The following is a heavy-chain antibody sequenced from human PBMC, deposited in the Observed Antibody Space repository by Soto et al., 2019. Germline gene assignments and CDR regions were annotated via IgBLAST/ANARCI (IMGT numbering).Heavy chain of an antibody. CDR1: GYTFTDYA. CDR3: ARADYYDIYDY. V-gene: IGHV1-3*01. D-gene: IGHD3-22*01. J-gene: IGHJ4*02. CDR2: INAGNGNT. Sequence: ASVKVSCKASGYTFTDYAIHWVRQAPGQRLEWMGWINAGNGNTKYSQKFQGRVTITRDTSASTAYMELSSLRSEDTAVYYCARADYYDIYDYCGQGPLVTVSS.